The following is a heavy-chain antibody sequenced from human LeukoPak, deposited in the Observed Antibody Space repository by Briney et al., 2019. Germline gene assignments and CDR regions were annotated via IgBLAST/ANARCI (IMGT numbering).Heavy chain of an antibody. CDR2: IYTSGST. CDR3: ARALNLYYYDTSVEPAFDI. D-gene: IGHD3-22*01. J-gene: IGHJ3*02. CDR1: GGSISSGSYY. Sequence: SETLSLTCTVSGGSISSGSYYWSWIRQPAGKGLEWIGRIYTSGSTNYNPSLKSRVTISVDTSKNQFSLKLSSVTATDTAVYYCARALNLYYYDTSVEPAFDIWGQGTMVTVSS. V-gene: IGHV4-61*02.